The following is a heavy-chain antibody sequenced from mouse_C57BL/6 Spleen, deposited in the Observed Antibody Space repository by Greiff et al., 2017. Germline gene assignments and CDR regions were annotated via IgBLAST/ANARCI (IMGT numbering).Heavy chain of an antibody. Sequence: EVKVVESGGGLVKPGGSLKLSCAASGFTFSSYAMSWVRQTPEKRLEWVATISDGGSYTYYPDNVKGRFTISRDNAKNNLYLQMSHLKSEDTAMYYCARGGYYDYYAMDYWGQGTSVTVSS. V-gene: IGHV5-4*03. J-gene: IGHJ4*01. CDR3: ARGGYYDYYAMDY. CDR1: GFTFSSYA. CDR2: ISDGGSYT. D-gene: IGHD2-3*01.